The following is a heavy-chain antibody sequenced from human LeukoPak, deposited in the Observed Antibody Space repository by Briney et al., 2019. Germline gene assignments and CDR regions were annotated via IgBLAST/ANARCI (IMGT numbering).Heavy chain of an antibody. CDR3: ARTRSITMVRGVIGY. V-gene: IGHV1-18*01. CDR2: ISAYNGNT. J-gene: IGHJ4*02. CDR1: GYTFTSYG. D-gene: IGHD3-10*01. Sequence: ASVKVSCKASGYTFTSYGISWVRQAPGQGLEWMGWISAYNGNTNYAQKLQGRVTMTTDTSTSTAYMELRSLRSDDTAVYYCARTRSITMVRGVIGYWGQGTLVTVSS.